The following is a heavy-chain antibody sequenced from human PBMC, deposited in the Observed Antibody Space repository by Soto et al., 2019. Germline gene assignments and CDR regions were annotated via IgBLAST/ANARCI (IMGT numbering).Heavy chain of an antibody. CDR1: GYTFTSYA. J-gene: IGHJ4*02. Sequence: QVQLVQSGAEEKKPGASVKVSCKASGYTFTSYAMHWVRQAPGQRLEWMGWINAGNGNTKYSQKFQGRVTITRDTSASTAYMELSSLRSEDTAVYYCARDQGSSPEYYFDYWGQGTLVTVSS. V-gene: IGHV1-3*05. CDR3: ARDQGSSPEYYFDY. CDR2: INAGNGNT. D-gene: IGHD6-6*01.